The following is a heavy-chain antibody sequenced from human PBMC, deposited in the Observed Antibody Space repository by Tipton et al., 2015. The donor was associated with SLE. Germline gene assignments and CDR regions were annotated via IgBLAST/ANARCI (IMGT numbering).Heavy chain of an antibody. CDR1: GGSFSDYY. CDR2: INHRGST. CDR3: ARHGNQDY. V-gene: IGHV4-34*01. J-gene: IGHJ4*02. D-gene: IGHD4-23*01. Sequence: TLSLTCTVYGGSFSDYYWSWIRQPPGKGLEWIGEINHRGSTNYNPSLKSRVTLSVDTSKNQFSLKLSSVTAADTAVYYCARHGNQDYWGQGTLVTVSS.